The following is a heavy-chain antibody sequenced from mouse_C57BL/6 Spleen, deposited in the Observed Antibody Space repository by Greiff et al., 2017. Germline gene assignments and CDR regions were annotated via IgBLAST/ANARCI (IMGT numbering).Heavy chain of an antibody. V-gene: IGHV1-15*01. D-gene: IGHD1-1*01. J-gene: IGHJ1*03. Sequence: QVHVKQSGAELVRPGASVTMSCKASGYTFTDYDMHWVKQTPVHGLEWIGAIDPETGGTAYNQKFKGKAILTADNSSSTAYMELRSLTSEDSDVYDCTRPLYYGSSHWYFDVWGTGTTVTVSA. CDR1: GYTFTDYD. CDR3: TRPLYYGSSHWYFDV. CDR2: IDPETGGT.